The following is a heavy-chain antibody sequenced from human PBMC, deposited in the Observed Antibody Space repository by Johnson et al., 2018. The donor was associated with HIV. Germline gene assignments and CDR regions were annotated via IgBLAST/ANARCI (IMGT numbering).Heavy chain of an antibody. D-gene: IGHD5-12*01. CDR2: ISYDGSKK. Sequence: QVQLVESGGGVVQPGRSLRLSCAASRFTFSSYAMHWVRQAPGKGLEWVAVISYDGSKKYYADSVKGRFTISRDNSKNTLYLQMNSLRAEDTAVYYCARDSGYEEHDAFDIWGQGTMVTVSS. CDR1: RFTFSSYA. CDR3: ARDSGYEEHDAFDI. V-gene: IGHV3-30*04. J-gene: IGHJ3*02.